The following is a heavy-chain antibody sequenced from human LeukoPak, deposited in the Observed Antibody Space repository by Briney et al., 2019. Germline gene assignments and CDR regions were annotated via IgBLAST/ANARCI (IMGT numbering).Heavy chain of an antibody. CDR1: GYSISSGYY. D-gene: IGHD7-27*01. CDR3: ARDQNWAIDY. CDR2: IYHSGST. V-gene: IGHV4-38-2*02. J-gene: IGHJ4*02. Sequence: SETLSLTCTVSGYSISSGYYWGWIRQPPGTGLEWIGSIYHSGSTYYNPSLKSRVTISLDTSKNQLSLKLSSVTAADTAVYYCARDQNWAIDYWGQGTLVTVSS.